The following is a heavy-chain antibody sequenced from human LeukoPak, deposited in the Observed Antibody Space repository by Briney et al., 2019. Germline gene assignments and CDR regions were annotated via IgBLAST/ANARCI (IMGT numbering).Heavy chain of an antibody. CDR1: GGSISSGSYY. CDR3: ARVGSSSFRLDY. J-gene: IGHJ4*02. Sequence: PSETLSLTCTVSGGSISSGSYYWSWIRQPAGRGLEWIGRIYTSGSTNYNPSLKSRVTISVDTSKNQFSLKLSSVTAADTAVYYCARVGSSSFRLDYWGQGTLVTVSS. D-gene: IGHD6-6*01. V-gene: IGHV4-61*02. CDR2: IYTSGST.